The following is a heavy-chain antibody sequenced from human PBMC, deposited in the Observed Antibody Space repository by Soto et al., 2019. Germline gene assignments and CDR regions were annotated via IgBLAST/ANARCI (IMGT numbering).Heavy chain of an antibody. CDR3: TRKTGGYYFFEY. D-gene: IGHD2-8*02. J-gene: IGHJ4*02. V-gene: IGHV4-28*01. CDR2: ISSGGAT. CDR1: GTSISGDYW. Sequence: QVQLQESGPGLVKPSDTLSLTYAVSGTSISGDYWWGWIRQTPGKGLEWIGYISSGGATHYNPSLGSRLTMSVDTSRSQFSLKLSSVTAVDAALYYCTRKTGGYYFFEYWGRGTLVTVSS.